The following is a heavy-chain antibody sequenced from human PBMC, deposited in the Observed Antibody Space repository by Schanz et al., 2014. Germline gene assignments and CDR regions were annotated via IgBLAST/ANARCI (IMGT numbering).Heavy chain of an antibody. CDR2: INPNTGGT. CDR1: RSTFNSYT. J-gene: IGHJ4*02. CDR3: ARDGVDAAAGGNY. D-gene: IGHD6-13*01. Sequence: QVQLVQSGAEVKKPGSSVKVSCKASRSTFNSYTINWVRQAPGQGLEWMGWINPNTGGTNFAQKFQGWVTMTRDTSISTAYMEVSRLKSDDTAVYYCARDGVDAAAGGNYWGQGTLVTVSS. V-gene: IGHV1-2*04.